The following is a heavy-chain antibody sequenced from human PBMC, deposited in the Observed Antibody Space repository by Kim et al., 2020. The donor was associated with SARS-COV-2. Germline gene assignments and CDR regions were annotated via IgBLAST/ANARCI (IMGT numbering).Heavy chain of an antibody. Sequence: SETLSLTCAVYGGSFSGYYWSWIRQPPGKGLEWIGEINHSGSTNYNPSLKSRVTISVETSKNQFFLKLSSVTAADTAVYYCASGKGYVDSSGWVVGVWFDPWGPGTLGTVSS. J-gene: IGHJ5*02. CDR3: ASGKGYVDSSGWVVGVWFDP. D-gene: IGHD6-19*01. CDR2: INHSGST. CDR1: GGSFSGYY. V-gene: IGHV4-34*01.